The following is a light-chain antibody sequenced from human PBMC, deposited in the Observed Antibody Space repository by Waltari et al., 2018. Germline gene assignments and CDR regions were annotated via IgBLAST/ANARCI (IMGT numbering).Light chain of an antibody. Sequence: QSALSQPAPVSGSPGQSLTITCTGASTDLASYNLVLWYQHHPNRAPKLIIYEATKRPSGISHRFSGAKSGATASLRISGLQADDEADYYCCSYTGSSTSYGCGGGTKVTVL. J-gene: IGLJ1*01. CDR3: CSYTGSSTSYG. CDR2: EAT. V-gene: IGLV2-23*01. CDR1: STDLASYNL.